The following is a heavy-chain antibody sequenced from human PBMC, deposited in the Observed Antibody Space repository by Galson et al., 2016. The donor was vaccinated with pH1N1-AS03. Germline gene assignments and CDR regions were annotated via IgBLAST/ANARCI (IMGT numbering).Heavy chain of an antibody. V-gene: IGHV3-64*02. CDR3: ERAGGY. CDR1: GFIFSNHG. J-gene: IGHJ4*02. Sequence: LRLSCAASGFIFSNHGMHWARQAPGKGPEFVARISSDGGSTYYADSVKARFIISRDNSKNTLHLQMDSLRVEDTAVYYCERAGGYWGQGTLVTVSS. CDR2: ISSDGGST.